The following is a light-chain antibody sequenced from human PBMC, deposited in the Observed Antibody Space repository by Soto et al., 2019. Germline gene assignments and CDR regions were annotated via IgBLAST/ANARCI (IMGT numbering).Light chain of an antibody. Sequence: QSVLTQPPSVSGAPGQRVTISCTGSSSNIGANYDVHWYQHLPGTAPRLLISGDSNRPSGVPDRFSGSKSGTSASLGITGLQAEDEADYYCQSYDSSLRGWVFGGGTQLTFL. V-gene: IGLV1-40*01. CDR2: GDS. J-gene: IGLJ3*02. CDR1: SSNIGANYD. CDR3: QSYDSSLRGWV.